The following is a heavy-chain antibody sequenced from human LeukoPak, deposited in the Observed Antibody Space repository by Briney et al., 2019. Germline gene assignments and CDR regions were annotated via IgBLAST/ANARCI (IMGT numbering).Heavy chain of an antibody. J-gene: IGHJ4*02. CDR2: INPNSGGT. D-gene: IGHD2-8*01. Sequence: EASVKVACKASGYTFTGYYMHWVRQAPGRGLEWMGRINPNSGGTNYAQKFQGRVTMTRDTSISTAYMELSRLRSDDTAVYYCARGSCTNGVCYVFDYWGQGTLVTVSS. CDR3: ARGSCTNGVCYVFDY. V-gene: IGHV1-2*06. CDR1: GYTFTGYY.